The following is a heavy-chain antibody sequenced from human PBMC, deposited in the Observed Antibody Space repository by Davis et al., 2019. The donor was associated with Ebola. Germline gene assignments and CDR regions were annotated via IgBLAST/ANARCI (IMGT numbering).Heavy chain of an antibody. D-gene: IGHD2-2*02. CDR3: ARVLGYCSSTSCYMSFDY. CDR2: IYYSGST. J-gene: IGHJ4*02. Sequence: SETLSLTCTVSGGSISSYYWSWIRQPPGKGLEWIGYIYYSGSTYYNPSLKSRVTISVDTSKNQFSLKLSSVTAADTAVYYCARVLGYCSSTSCYMSFDYWGQGTLVTVSS. V-gene: IGHV4-59*12. CDR1: GGSISSYY.